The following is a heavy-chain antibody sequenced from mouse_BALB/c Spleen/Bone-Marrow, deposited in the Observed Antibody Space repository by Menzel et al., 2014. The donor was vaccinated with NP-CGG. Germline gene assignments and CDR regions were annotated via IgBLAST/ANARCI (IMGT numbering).Heavy chain of an antibody. D-gene: IGHD1-2*01. CDR3: ARCHYYGAY. CDR2: INPYDDDT. CDR1: GYTFTSYI. V-gene: IGHV1-14*01. Sequence: VQLQESGPELVKPGASVKMSCKASGYTFTSYIIHWVKQKPGPGLEWIGYINPYDDDTKYSERFRNKATLTSDKSSSTAYMELSNLTSDDSAVYYCARCHYYGAYWGQGTLVTVSA. J-gene: IGHJ3*01.